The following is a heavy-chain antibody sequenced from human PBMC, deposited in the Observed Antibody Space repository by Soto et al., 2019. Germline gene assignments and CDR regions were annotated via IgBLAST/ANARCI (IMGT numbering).Heavy chain of an antibody. CDR2: INHSGST. J-gene: IGHJ6*02. V-gene: IGHV4-34*01. Sequence: SETLSLTCAVYGGSFSGYYWSWIRQPPGKGLEWIGEINHSGSTNYNPSLKSRLTISVDTSKNQFSLKLSSVTAADTAVYYCARGPSIQLWSNPYYYYGMDVWGQGTTVTVSS. CDR3: ARGPSIQLWSNPYYYYGMDV. CDR1: GGSFSGYY. D-gene: IGHD5-18*01.